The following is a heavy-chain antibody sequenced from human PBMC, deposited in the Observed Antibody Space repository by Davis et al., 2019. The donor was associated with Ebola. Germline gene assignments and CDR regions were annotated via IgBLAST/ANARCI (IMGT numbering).Heavy chain of an antibody. CDR3: AGGRSSSWFK. V-gene: IGHV1-8*02. D-gene: IGHD6-13*01. CDR1: GYTFTSYG. CDR2: ISAYNGNI. J-gene: IGHJ4*02. Sequence: AASVKVSCKASGYTFTSYGISWVRQAPGQGLEWMGWISAYNGNIGYAQKFQGRVTMTRNTSISTAYMELSSLRSEDTAVYYCAGGRSSSWFKWGQGTLVTVSS.